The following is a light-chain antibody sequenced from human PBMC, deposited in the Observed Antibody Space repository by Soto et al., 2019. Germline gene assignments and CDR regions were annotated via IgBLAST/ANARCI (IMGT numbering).Light chain of an antibody. Sequence: QSVLTQPPSASGTPGQRVTISCSGSSSNIGSNTVNWYQQLPRTAPKLLIYSNNQRPSGVPDRFSGSKSGTSASLAISGLQSEDEADYYCAAWDDSLNGYVLGNGTKRTV. V-gene: IGLV1-44*01. CDR3: AAWDDSLNGYV. CDR2: SNN. J-gene: IGLJ1*01. CDR1: SSNIGSNT.